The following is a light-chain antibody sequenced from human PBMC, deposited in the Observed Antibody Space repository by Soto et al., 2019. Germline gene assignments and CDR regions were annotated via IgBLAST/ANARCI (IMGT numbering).Light chain of an antibody. CDR2: GAS. CDR3: QQYGGSTIFT. J-gene: IGKJ2*01. V-gene: IGKV3-15*01. CDR1: QSVRSN. Sequence: EIVMTQSPATLSVSPGERATLSCRASQSVRSNLAWYQQKPGQAPRLLIYGASTRATGIPARFSGSGSGTEFTLTISSLQSEDFAVYYCQQYGGSTIFTFGQGTKLEV.